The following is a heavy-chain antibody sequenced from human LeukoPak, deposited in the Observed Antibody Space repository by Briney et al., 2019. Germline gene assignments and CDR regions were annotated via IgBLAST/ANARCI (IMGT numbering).Heavy chain of an antibody. D-gene: IGHD6-13*01. CDR2: IGWNSGSI. J-gene: IGHJ4*02. V-gene: IGHV3-9*03. CDR1: GFTFDDYA. CDR3: AKGFYGSSWYQGLFDY. Sequence: GGSLRLSCAASGFTFDDYAMHWVRHAPGKGLEWVSGIGWNSGSIGYADSVKGRFTISRDNAKNSLYLQMNSLRAEDMALYYCAKGFYGSSWYQGLFDYWGQGTLVTVSS.